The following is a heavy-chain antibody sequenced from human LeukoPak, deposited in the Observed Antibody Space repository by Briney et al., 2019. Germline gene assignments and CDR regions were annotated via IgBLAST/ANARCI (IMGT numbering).Heavy chain of an antibody. CDR1: GYTFTSYG. CDR2: IHPNSGGT. D-gene: IGHD2-15*01. Sequence: ASVKVSCKASGYTFTSYGISWVRQAPGQGLEWMGWIHPNSGGTNYAQKFQGRVTMTIDTSISTAYMELSRLRSEDTAVYYCARDRCSYGSCYHGFFDYWGQGTLVTVSS. V-gene: IGHV1-2*02. J-gene: IGHJ4*02. CDR3: ARDRCSYGSCYHGFFDY.